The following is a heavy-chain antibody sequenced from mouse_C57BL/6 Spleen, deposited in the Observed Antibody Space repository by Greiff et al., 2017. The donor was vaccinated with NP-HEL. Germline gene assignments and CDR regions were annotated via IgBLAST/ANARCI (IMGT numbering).Heavy chain of an antibody. Sequence: QVQLQQSGAELARPGASVKLSCKASGYTFTSYGISWVKQSTGQGLEWIGEIYPRSGNTYYNEKLKGKATLTADKSSSTAYMELRSLTSEDSAVYFCARSKPQDYYGSRSWFAYWGQGTLVTVSA. CDR1: GYTFTSYG. D-gene: IGHD1-1*01. J-gene: IGHJ3*01. V-gene: IGHV1-81*01. CDR2: IYPRSGNT. CDR3: ARSKPQDYYGSRSWFAY.